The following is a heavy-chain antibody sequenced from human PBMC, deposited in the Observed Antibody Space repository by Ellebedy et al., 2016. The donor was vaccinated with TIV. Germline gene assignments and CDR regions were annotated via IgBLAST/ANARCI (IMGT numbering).Heavy chain of an antibody. D-gene: IGHD3-10*01. CDR2: IYYSGST. J-gene: IGHJ5*02. CDR3: ARHNTYGSGSYYKHGPRNWFDP. CDR1: GGSISSSSYY. Sequence: SETLSLTXTVSGGSISSSSYYWGWIRQPPGKGLEWIGSIYYSGSTYYNPSLKSRVTISVDTSKNQFSLKLSSVTAADTAVYYCARHNTYGSGSYYKHGPRNWFDPWGQGTLVTVSS. V-gene: IGHV4-39*01.